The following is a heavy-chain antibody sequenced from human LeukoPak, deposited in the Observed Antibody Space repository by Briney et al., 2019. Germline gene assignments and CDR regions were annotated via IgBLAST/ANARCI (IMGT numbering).Heavy chain of an antibody. Sequence: SETLSLTCAVYGGSFSGYYWSWIRQPPGKGLEWIGRIYTSGSTNYNPSLKSRVTISVDTSKNQFSLKLSSVTAADTAVYYCAGTLGYYFDYWGQGTLVTVSS. CDR2: IYTSGST. D-gene: IGHD7-27*01. J-gene: IGHJ4*02. CDR1: GGSFSGYY. CDR3: AGTLGYYFDY. V-gene: IGHV4-4*08.